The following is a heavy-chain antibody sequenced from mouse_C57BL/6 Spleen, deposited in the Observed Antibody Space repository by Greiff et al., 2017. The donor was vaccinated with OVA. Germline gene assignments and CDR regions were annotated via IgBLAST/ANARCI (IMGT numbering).Heavy chain of an antibody. D-gene: IGHD2-1*01. Sequence: EVRLQESGPGLVKPSQSLSLTCSVTGYSITSGYYWNWIRQFPGNKLEWMGYISYDGSNKYNPSLKNRISITLDTSKNQFFLKLNSVTTEDTATYYCAREGYPIYYGNSWAMDYWGQGTSVTVSS. CDR2: ISYDGSN. V-gene: IGHV3-6*01. CDR3: AREGYPIYYGNSWAMDY. CDR1: GYSITSGYY. J-gene: IGHJ4*01.